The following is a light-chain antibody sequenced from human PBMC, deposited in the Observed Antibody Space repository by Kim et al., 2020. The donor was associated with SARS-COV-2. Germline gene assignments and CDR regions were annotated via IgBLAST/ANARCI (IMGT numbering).Light chain of an antibody. CDR1: QSVSNN. J-gene: IGKJ2*01. V-gene: IGKV3-15*01. Sequence: SVSHGEGATLSCRATQSVSNNVAWYQQHPGQPPRLLMYAASTRATGIPARFSGSGSGTEFTLTISSLQSEDIAIYHCQQYDNWPGTFGQGTKLEI. CDR2: AAS. CDR3: QQYDNWPGT.